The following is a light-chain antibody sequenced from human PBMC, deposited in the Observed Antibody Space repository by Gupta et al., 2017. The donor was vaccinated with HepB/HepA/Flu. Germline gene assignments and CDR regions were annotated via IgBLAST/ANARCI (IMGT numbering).Light chain of an antibody. CDR3: QQRSNWLT. V-gene: IGKV3-11*01. CDR2: GAA. Sequence: EIVLTQSPATLSMSPGERATLSCRASQSISTYLAWYQQKPGQAPRLIIYGAAKRATGIPARFSGSGSGTDFTLTSNSLESEDFAVYYWQQRSNWLTFGGGTNVELK. CDR1: QSISTY. J-gene: IGKJ4*01.